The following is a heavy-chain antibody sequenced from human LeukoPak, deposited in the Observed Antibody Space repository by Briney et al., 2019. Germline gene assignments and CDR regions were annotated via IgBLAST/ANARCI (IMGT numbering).Heavy chain of an antibody. CDR2: INPNSGGT. V-gene: IGHV1-2*02. Sequence: ASVKVSCKASGYTFTSYDINWVRQAPGQGLEWMGWINPNSGGTNYAQKFQGRVTMTRDTSISTAYMELSRLRSDDTAVYYCAREEYYDFWSGSRWGQGTLVTVSS. CDR3: AREEYYDFWSGSR. D-gene: IGHD3-3*01. CDR1: GYTFTSYD. J-gene: IGHJ4*02.